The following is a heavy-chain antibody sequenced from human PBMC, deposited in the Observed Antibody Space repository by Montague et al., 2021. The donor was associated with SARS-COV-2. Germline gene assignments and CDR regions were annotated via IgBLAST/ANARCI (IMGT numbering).Heavy chain of an antibody. CDR3: VRHPQYEGLNGPPDF. D-gene: IGHD3-9*01. V-gene: IGHV4-59*08. Sequence: SETLSLTCTVSGVSVTDYYWSWIRQPPGKGLEWVGDVLYNKGTNSNSSLKSRVAISVDTSKNQFSLRLTSVTAADTAFYYCVRHPQYEGLNGPPDFWDQGTLVTVSS. CDR1: GVSVTDYY. J-gene: IGHJ4*02. CDR2: VLYNKGT.